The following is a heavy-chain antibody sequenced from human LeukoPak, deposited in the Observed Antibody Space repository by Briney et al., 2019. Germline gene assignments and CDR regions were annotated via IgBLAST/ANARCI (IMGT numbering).Heavy chain of an antibody. Sequence: GRSLRLSCAASGFTFSSYGMHWVRQAPGKGLEWVAVISYDGSNKYYADSVKGRFTISRDNSKNTLFLQMNSLRAEDTAVYYCAKFRDGYNLGAFDIWAKGQGSPSLQ. V-gene: IGHV3-30*18. CDR1: GFTFSSYG. CDR3: AKFRDGYNLGAFDI. J-gene: IGHJ3*02. D-gene: IGHD5-24*01. CDR2: ISYDGSNK.